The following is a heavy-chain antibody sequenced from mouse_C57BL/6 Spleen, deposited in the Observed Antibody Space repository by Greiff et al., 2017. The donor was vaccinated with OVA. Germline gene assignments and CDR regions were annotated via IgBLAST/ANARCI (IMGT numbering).Heavy chain of an antibody. V-gene: IGHV1-55*01. CDR2: IYPGSGST. CDR3: ARYYDWYFDV. D-gene: IGHD1-1*01. CDR1: GYTFTSYW. Sequence: QVQLQQPGAELVKPGASVKLSCKASGYTFTSYWIPWVQQRPGQGLEWIGDIYPGSGSTNYTEKFKSKATLTVDTSSSTAYMQLSSLASEDSAVDYCARYYDWYFDVWGTGTTVTVSS. J-gene: IGHJ1*03.